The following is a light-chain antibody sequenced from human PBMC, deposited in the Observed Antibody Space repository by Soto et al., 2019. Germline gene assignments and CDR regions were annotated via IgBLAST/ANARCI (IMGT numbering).Light chain of an antibody. Sequence: QSALTQHRSVSGSPGQSVTISCTGTSSDVGGYNYVSWYQQHPGKAPKLMIYDVSKRPSGVPDPFSVSKSGNTASLTISGLPAAEEAEYYCCSYACSYTGGFGGATKLTVL. CDR1: SSDVGGYNY. CDR2: DVS. V-gene: IGLV2-11*01. CDR3: CSYACSYTGG. J-gene: IGLJ2*01.